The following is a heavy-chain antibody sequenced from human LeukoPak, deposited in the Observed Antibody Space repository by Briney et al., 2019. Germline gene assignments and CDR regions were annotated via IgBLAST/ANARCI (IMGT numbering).Heavy chain of an antibody. CDR3: ARDSYSSGWYAHWYFDL. D-gene: IGHD6-19*01. CDR1: GFTVSSNY. J-gene: IGHJ2*01. Sequence: GGSLRLSCAASGFTVSSNYMSWVRQAPGNGLEWVSVIYSGGSTYYADSVKGRFTISRDNSKNTLYPQMNSLRAEDTAVYYCARDSYSSGWYAHWYFDLWGRGTLVTVSS. V-gene: IGHV3-53*01. CDR2: IYSGGST.